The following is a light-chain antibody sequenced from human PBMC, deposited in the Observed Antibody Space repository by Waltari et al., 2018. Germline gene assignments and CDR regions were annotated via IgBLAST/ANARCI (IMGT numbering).Light chain of an antibody. CDR1: QRISNIY. CDR3: QHCGGSPPYT. V-gene: IGKV3-20*01. Sequence: EIVLTQSPGTLSLSPGERATLSCRANQRISNIYLAWYQQKSGQAPGLLIYGASYRATGIPDRFSGSGSGTDFTLTIDRVEPEDVVVYYCQHCGGSPPYTFGQGTKLKI. CDR2: GAS. J-gene: IGKJ2*01.